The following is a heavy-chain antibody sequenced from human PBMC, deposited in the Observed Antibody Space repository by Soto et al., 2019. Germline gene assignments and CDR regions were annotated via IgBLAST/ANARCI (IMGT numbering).Heavy chain of an antibody. CDR2: IYYSGST. J-gene: IGHJ3*02. V-gene: IGHV4-31*03. CDR3: AXXXTWTNAFDI. D-gene: IGHD5-12*01. CDR1: GGSISSGGYY. Sequence: QVQLQESGPGLVKPSQTLSLTCTVSGGSISSGGYYWSWIRQHPGKGLEWIGYIYYSGSTYYNPSLKSRVTISVDTSKNQFSLKLSSVTAADTAVXXCAXXXTWTNAFDIWGQGTMVTVSS.